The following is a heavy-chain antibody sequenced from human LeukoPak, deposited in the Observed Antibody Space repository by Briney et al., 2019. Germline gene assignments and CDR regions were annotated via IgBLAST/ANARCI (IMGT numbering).Heavy chain of an antibody. D-gene: IGHD3-9*01. V-gene: IGHV1-8*01. J-gene: IGHJ5*02. CDR3: ARASSYYDILTGRFDP. CDR2: VNPNSGNT. Sequence: VASVKVSCKASGYTFTSYDINWVRQATGQGLEWMGWVNPNSGNTGYAQKFQGRVTMTRNTSISTAYMELSSLRSEDTAVYYCARASSYYDILTGRFDPWGQGTLVTVSS. CDR1: GYTFTSYD.